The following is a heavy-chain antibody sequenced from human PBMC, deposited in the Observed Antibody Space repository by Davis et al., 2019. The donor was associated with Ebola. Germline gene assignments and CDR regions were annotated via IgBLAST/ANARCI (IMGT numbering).Heavy chain of an antibody. CDR3: ARAGEKRNGMDV. D-gene: IGHD3-16*01. CDR2: INSDGSSI. J-gene: IGHJ6*02. Sequence: PGGSLRLSCAAFGFTFTNYWMHWVRQAPGKGLVWVSRINSDGSSINYADSVKGRFTISRDNAKNTLYLQMNSLRAEATAVYYCARAGEKRNGMDVWGQGTTVTVSS. CDR1: GFTFTNYW. V-gene: IGHV3-74*01.